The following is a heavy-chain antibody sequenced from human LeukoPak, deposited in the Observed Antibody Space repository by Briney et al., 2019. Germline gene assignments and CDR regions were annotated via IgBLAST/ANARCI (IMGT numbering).Heavy chain of an antibody. CDR2: INTAGNSI. Sequence: GGSLRLSCAASGFTFRSYWMHWVRQAPGKGLVWVSRINTAGNSISYADSVKGRFTISRDNAKNTLYLQMNSLRAEDTAVYYCARSSYTSGSSYFDYWGQGTQVTVSA. V-gene: IGHV3-74*01. J-gene: IGHJ4*02. CDR3: ARSSYTSGSSYFDY. D-gene: IGHD3-10*01. CDR1: GFTFRSYW.